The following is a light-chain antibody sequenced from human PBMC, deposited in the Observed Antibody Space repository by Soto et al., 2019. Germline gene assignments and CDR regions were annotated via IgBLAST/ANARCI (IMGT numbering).Light chain of an antibody. CDR3: QQRSTWPKT. CDR1: KSVGSS. Sequence: EIVLTQSPATLSLSPGGRATLSCRASKSVGSSLAWYQQKPGQAPRLLIYDTSNRATGIPARFSGGGSGTDFTLTISSLEPEDFAVYYCQQRSTWPKTFGQGTKVEIK. CDR2: DTS. V-gene: IGKV3-11*01. J-gene: IGKJ1*01.